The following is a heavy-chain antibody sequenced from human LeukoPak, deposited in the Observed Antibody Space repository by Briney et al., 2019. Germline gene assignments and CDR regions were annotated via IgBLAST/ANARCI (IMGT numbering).Heavy chain of an antibody. CDR3: AKEGHGVTTQPTYYYYYGMDV. Sequence: GGSLRLSCAASGFTFSSYGMHWVRQAPGKGLEWVAVISYDGSNKYYADSVKGRFTISRDNSKNTLYLQMNSLRAEDTAVYYCAKEGHGVTTQPTYYYYYGMDVWGQGTTVTVSS. J-gene: IGHJ6*02. D-gene: IGHD4-17*01. V-gene: IGHV3-30*18. CDR1: GFTFSSYG. CDR2: ISYDGSNK.